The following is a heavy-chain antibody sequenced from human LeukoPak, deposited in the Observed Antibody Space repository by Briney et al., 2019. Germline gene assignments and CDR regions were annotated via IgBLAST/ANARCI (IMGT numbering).Heavy chain of an antibody. J-gene: IGHJ4*02. CDR2: IWHDGSAE. V-gene: IGHV3-33*06. Sequence: GRSLRLSCAASGFTFSGYGIHWVRQAPGKGLEWVAVIWHDGSAEFYVDSVKGRFRISRDDSKNTVYLQMNSLTAEHTARYYCAKDTTGGWSGYFDSWGQGTLVTVSS. CDR3: AKDTTGGWSGYFDS. CDR1: GFTFSGYG. D-gene: IGHD6-19*01.